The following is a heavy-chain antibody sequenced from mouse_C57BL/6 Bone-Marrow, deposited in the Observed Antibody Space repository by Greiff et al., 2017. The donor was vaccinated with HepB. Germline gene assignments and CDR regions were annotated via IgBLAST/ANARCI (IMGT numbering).Heavy chain of an antibody. CDR3: TSFITTVVPFAY. V-gene: IGHV14-1*01. J-gene: IGHJ3*01. Sequence: VHVKQSGAELVRPGASVKLSCTASGFNIKDYYMHWVKQRPEQGLEWIGRIDPEDGDTEYAPKFQGKATMTADTSSNTAYLQLSSLTSEDTAVYYCTSFITTVVPFAYWGQGTLVTVSA. CDR1: GFNIKDYY. CDR2: IDPEDGDT. D-gene: IGHD1-1*01.